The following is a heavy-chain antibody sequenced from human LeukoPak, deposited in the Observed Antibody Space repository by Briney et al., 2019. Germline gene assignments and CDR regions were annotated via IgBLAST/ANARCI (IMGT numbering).Heavy chain of an antibody. CDR1: GFTFSSYS. Sequence: GGSLRLSCAASGFTFSSYSMNWVRQAPGKGLEWVSSISSSSSYIYYADSVKGRFTISRDNAKNSLYLQMNSLRAEDTAVYYCARIVSSGYYQDFGYWGQGTLVTVSS. V-gene: IGHV3-21*01. D-gene: IGHD3-22*01. J-gene: IGHJ4*02. CDR2: ISSSSSYI. CDR3: ARIVSSGYYQDFGY.